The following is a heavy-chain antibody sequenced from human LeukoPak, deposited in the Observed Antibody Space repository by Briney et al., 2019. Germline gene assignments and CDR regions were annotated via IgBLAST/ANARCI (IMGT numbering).Heavy chain of an antibody. CDR2: IYTSGST. CDR3: ARTSYYDDSSGFYLGY. D-gene: IGHD3-22*01. Sequence: SGTLSLTCTVSGGSFSTYYWSWIRQPAGMGLEWIGRIYTSGSTNYNPSLKSRVTISVDTSKNQFSLKLNSVTAADTAVYYCARTSYYDDSSGFYLGYWGQGTLVTVSS. V-gene: IGHV4-4*07. CDR1: GGSFSTYY. J-gene: IGHJ4*02.